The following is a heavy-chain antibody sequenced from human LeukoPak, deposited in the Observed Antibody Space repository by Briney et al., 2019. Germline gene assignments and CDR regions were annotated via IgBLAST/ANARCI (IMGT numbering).Heavy chain of an antibody. D-gene: IGHD1-26*01. CDR3: ATDTLGAAYYFDY. CDR1: GYTLTELS. Sequence: ASVKVSCKVSGYTLTELSMHWVRQAPGKGLEWMGGFDPEDGETIYAQKFQGSVTMTEDTSTDTAYMELSSLRSEDTAVYYCATDTLGAAYYFDYWGQGTLVTVSS. CDR2: FDPEDGET. J-gene: IGHJ4*02. V-gene: IGHV1-24*01.